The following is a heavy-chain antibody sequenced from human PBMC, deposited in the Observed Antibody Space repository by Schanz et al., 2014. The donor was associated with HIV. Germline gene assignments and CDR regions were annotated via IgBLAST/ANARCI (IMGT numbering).Heavy chain of an antibody. J-gene: IGHJ4*02. Sequence: VQLVESGGGVVRPGGSLRLSCVASGFMFNNYGMHWVRQSPGTGLEWVAVISYDGINKNYADSVRGRFTISRDNSKNTLYLQMDRLSDDDTSVYYCARGYWKYVNYWGQGTLVTVSS. CDR2: ISYDGINK. V-gene: IGHV3-30*03. D-gene: IGHD1-7*01. CDR3: ARGYWKYVNY. CDR1: GFMFNNYG.